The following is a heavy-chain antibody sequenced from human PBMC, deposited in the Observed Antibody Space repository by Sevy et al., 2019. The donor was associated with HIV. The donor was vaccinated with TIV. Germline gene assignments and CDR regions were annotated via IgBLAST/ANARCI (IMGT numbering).Heavy chain of an antibody. CDR1: GYAFTSYA. D-gene: IGHD2-15*01. V-gene: IGHV1-3*01. J-gene: IGHJ4*02. CDR3: ARGPTEWISIVVVVAATSYFDY. Sequence: ASVKVSCKASGYAFTSYAMHWVRQATGQRLEWMGWINAGNGNTKYSQKFQGRVTITRDTSASTAYTELSSLRSEDTAVYYCARGPTEWISIVVVVAATSYFDYWGQGTLVTVSS. CDR2: INAGNGNT.